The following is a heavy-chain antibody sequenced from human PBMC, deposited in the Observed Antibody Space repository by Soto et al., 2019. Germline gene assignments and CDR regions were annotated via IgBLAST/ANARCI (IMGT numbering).Heavy chain of an antibody. CDR1: GFTFSSYW. Sequence: GGSLRLSCAASGFTFSSYWMSWFRQAPGKGLEWVANIKQDGSKENYVESVKGRFTISRDNAKNALYLQMNSLRVEDTAVYYCAREIAARLWGKGTTVTVSS. CDR3: AREIAARL. CDR2: IKQDGSKE. J-gene: IGHJ6*04. D-gene: IGHD6-6*01. V-gene: IGHV3-7*01.